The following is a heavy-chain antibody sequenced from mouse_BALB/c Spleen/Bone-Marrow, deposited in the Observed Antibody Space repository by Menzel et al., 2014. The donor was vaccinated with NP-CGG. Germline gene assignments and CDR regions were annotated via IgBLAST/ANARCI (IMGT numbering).Heavy chain of an antibody. CDR2: IYYSGTI. Sequence: DVQLVESGPGLVKPSQTVSLTCTVTGISITTGNYRWSWIRQFPGNKLEWIGYIYYSGTITYNPSLTSRTTITRDTSXNQFFLEMNSLTAEDTATYFCARELYYFDYWGRGTTLTVSS. CDR3: ARELYYFDY. V-gene: IGHV3-5*02. J-gene: IGHJ2*01. CDR1: GISITTGNYR.